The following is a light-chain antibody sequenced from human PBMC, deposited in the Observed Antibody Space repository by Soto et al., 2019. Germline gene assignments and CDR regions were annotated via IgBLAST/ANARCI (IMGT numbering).Light chain of an antibody. Sequence: ILMTQSPATLSVSPGERATLSCRASQSVSNNLAWYQQKPGQAPRLLIYDASTRATGIPARFSGSGSGTAFTLTISGLQSEDFAVYYCQQYNNWPPWTFCQGTKVEFK. CDR1: QSVSNN. V-gene: IGKV3-15*01. J-gene: IGKJ1*01. CDR2: DAS. CDR3: QQYNNWPPWT.